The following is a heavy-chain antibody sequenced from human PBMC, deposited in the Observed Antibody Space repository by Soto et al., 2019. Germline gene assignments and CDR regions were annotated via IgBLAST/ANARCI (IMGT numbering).Heavy chain of an antibody. Sequence: QVQLVESGGGVVQPGRSLRLSCAASGFTFSSYAMHWVRQAPGKGLEWVAVISYDGSNKYYADSVKGRFTISRDNSKNTLYLQMNSLRAEDTAVYYCARAGRDIVATIGVDYWGQGTLVTVSS. CDR3: ARAGRDIVATIGVDY. CDR2: ISYDGSNK. V-gene: IGHV3-30-3*01. D-gene: IGHD5-12*01. J-gene: IGHJ4*02. CDR1: GFTFSSYA.